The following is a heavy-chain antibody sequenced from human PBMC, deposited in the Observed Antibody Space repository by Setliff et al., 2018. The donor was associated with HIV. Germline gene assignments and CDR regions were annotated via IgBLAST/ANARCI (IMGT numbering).Heavy chain of an antibody. CDR1: GFTFSTYS. CDR2: ISSSSTTI. D-gene: IGHD3-10*01. J-gene: IGHJ4*02. Sequence: GRSLRLSCTATGFTFSTYSMNWVRQAPGKGLEWVSYISSSSTTIYYADSVKGRFIISRENAKNSLYLQMNSLRAEDTAVYYCALSYYATGSNDYWGQGTLVTVSS. V-gene: IGHV3-48*01. CDR3: ALSYYATGSNDY.